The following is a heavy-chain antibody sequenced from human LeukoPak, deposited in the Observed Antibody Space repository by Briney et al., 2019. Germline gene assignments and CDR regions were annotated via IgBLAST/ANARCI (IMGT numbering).Heavy chain of an antibody. V-gene: IGHV1-46*01. Sequence: ASVKVSCKASGYTFTSYYMHWVRQAPGQGLEWMGIINPSGGSTSHAQKFQGRVTMTRDTSTSTVYMELSSLRSEDTAVYYCARLGYCSSTSCYPDSHYFDYWGQGTLVTVSS. CDR1: GYTFTSYY. CDR3: ARLGYCSSTSCYPDSHYFDY. D-gene: IGHD2-2*01. CDR2: INPSGGST. J-gene: IGHJ4*02.